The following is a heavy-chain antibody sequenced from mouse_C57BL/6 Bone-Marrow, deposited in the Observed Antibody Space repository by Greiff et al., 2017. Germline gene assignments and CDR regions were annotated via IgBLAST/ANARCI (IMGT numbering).Heavy chain of an antibody. J-gene: IGHJ3*01. V-gene: IGHV14-2*01. CDR3: AREEAYYGNPAY. CDR1: GFNIKDYY. Sequence: EVKLMESGAELVKPGASVKLSCTASGFNIKDYYMHWVKQRTEQGLEWIGWIDPEDGETKYAPKFQGKATITADTSSNTADLQLSSLTSEDTAVDYCAREEAYYGNPAYWGQGTLVTVSA. D-gene: IGHD2-10*01. CDR2: IDPEDGET.